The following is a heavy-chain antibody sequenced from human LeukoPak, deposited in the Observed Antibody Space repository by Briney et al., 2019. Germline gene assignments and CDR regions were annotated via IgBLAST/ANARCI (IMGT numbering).Heavy chain of an antibody. V-gene: IGHV1-24*01. CDR1: GESITELG. D-gene: IGHD3-22*01. Sequence: ASVKVSCKVSGESITELGMHWVRQSPGKGLEWMGGLVPENYQTNYAQDFQGRVTMTEDTSTDTAYMELSSLRSEDTAIYYCALASDYYDSSGYYLEIWGQGTLVTVSA. J-gene: IGHJ3*02. CDR2: LVPENYQT. CDR3: ALASDYYDSSGYYLEI.